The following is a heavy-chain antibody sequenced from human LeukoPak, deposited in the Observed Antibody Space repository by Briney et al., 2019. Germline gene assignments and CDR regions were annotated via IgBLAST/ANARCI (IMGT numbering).Heavy chain of an antibody. J-gene: IGHJ4*02. CDR2: IYPGDSDT. Sequence: GESLKISCKGSGYSFTTYWIGWVRQMPGKGLEWMGIIYPGDSDTRYTPSFQGQVTISADKPISTAYLQWSSLKASDTAMYYCARLALVGATYFDYWGQGTLVTVSS. V-gene: IGHV5-51*01. D-gene: IGHD1-26*01. CDR3: ARLALVGATYFDY. CDR1: GYSFTTYW.